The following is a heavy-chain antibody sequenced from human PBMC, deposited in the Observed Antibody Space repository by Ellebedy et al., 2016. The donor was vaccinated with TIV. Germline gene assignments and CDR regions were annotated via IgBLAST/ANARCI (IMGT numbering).Heavy chain of an antibody. CDR2: IIPILGIA. CDR3: ARAPVDTAMVTSYFDY. Sequence: AASVKVSCKASGGTFSSYAISWVRQAPGQGLEWMGRIIPILGIANYAQKFQGRVTITADKSTSTAYMELSSLRSEDTAVYYCARAPVDTAMVTSYFDYWGQGTLVTVSS. D-gene: IGHD5-18*01. V-gene: IGHV1-69*04. CDR1: GGTFSSYA. J-gene: IGHJ4*02.